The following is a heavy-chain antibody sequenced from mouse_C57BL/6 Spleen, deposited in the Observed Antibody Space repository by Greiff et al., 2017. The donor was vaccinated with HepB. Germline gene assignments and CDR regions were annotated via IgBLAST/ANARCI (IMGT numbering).Heavy chain of an antibody. CDR3: AREGTTGTLAWFAY. Sequence: EVNVVESGGDLVKPGGSLKLSCAASGFTFSSYGMSWVRQTPDKRLEWVATISSGGSYTYYPDSVKGRFTISRDNAKNTLYLQMSSLKSEDTAMYYCAREGTTGTLAWFAYWGQGTLVTVSA. V-gene: IGHV5-6*01. D-gene: IGHD4-1*02. CDR2: ISSGGSYT. J-gene: IGHJ3*01. CDR1: GFTFSSYG.